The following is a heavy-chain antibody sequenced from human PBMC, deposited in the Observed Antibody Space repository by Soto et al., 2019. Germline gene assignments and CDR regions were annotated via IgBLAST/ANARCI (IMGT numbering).Heavy chain of an antibody. V-gene: IGHV3-30*03. J-gene: IGHJ4*01. CDR2: ISSDGRNE. D-gene: IGHD1-26*01. CDR3: ARQEAGSYFDF. CDR1: GFAFSEYG. Sequence: VQLEESGGGVVQPGTSLRLSCSVSGFAFSEYGMHWVRQAPGEGLQWVAVISSDGRNEQYADSVKGRFTVSRDNSKSTVYLQMTRLTPQDTGVYSCARQEAGSYFDFWGHGTLFTVSS.